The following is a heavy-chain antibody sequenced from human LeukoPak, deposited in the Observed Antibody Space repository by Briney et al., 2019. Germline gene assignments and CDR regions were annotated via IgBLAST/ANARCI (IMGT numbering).Heavy chain of an antibody. D-gene: IGHD2-2*01. CDR1: GYTFTSYG. CDR3: ARVPKGIVVVPAASNWFDP. V-gene: IGHV1-18*01. Sequence: GASVKVSCKASGYTFTSYGISWVRQAPGQGLEWMGWISAYNGNTNYAQKLQGRVTMTTDTSTSTAYMELRSLRSDDTAVYYCARVPKGIVVVPAASNWFDPWGQGTLVTVSS. CDR2: ISAYNGNT. J-gene: IGHJ5*02.